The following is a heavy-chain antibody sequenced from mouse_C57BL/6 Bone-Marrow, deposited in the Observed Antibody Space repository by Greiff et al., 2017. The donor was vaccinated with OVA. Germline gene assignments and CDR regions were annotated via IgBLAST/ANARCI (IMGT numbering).Heavy chain of an antibody. V-gene: IGHV2-5*01. D-gene: IGHD2-3*01. CDR3: AKKNDGYYWFAY. Sequence: VKLMESGPGLVQPSQSLSITCTVSGFSLTSYGVHWVRQSPGKGLEWLGVIWRGGSTDYNAAFMSRLSITKDNSKSQVFFKMNSLQADDTAIYYCAKKNDGYYWFAYWGQGTLVTVSA. J-gene: IGHJ3*01. CDR2: IWRGGST. CDR1: GFSLTSYG.